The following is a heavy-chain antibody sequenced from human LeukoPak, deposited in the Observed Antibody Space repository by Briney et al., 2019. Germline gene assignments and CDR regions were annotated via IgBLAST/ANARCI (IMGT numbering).Heavy chain of an antibody. CDR3: SSDRGSSGGGDY. V-gene: IGHV1-46*01. J-gene: IGHJ4*02. Sequence: GASVKVSCKASGYTFTSYYMHWVRQAPGQGLEWKGIINPSGGSTNYAQKFQGRGPMTRDMATTTIYMELRSLRSQDPAVYLYSSDRGSSGGGDYWGQGTLVTVSS. D-gene: IGHD6-19*01. CDR2: INPSGGST. CDR1: GYTFTSYY.